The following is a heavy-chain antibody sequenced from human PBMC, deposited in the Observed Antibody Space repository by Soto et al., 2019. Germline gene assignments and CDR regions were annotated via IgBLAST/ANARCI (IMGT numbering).Heavy chain of an antibody. CDR3: ARDPLWGTAMVPWYFDL. D-gene: IGHD5-18*01. Sequence: ASVKVSCKASGYTFTSYAMHWVRQAPGQRLEWMGWINAGNGNTKYSQKFQGRVTITRDTSASTAYMELSSLRAEDTAVYYCARDPLWGTAMVPWYFDLWGRGTLVTVAS. J-gene: IGHJ2*01. CDR1: GYTFTSYA. V-gene: IGHV1-3*01. CDR2: INAGNGNT.